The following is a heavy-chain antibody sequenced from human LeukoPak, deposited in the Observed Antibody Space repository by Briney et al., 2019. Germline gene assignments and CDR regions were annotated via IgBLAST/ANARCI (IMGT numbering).Heavy chain of an antibody. CDR1: GFDVSNNY. Sequence: GGSLRLSCVASGFDVSNNYMSWVRQAPGKGLEWVSVIYSGGSTNYADSVKGRFIISRDNSKSTLFLQMNSLRAEDTAVYYCARDKVGYTYGYVRAHYGMDVWGQGTTVIVSS. D-gene: IGHD5-18*01. CDR3: ARDKVGYTYGYVRAHYGMDV. J-gene: IGHJ6*02. CDR2: IYSGGST. V-gene: IGHV3-66*01.